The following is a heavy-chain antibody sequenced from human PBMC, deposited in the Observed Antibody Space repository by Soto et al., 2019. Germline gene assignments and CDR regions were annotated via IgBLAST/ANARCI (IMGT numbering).Heavy chain of an antibody. CDR2: MSPGSGDT. CDR3: ACITEYDILTGYKPIISSHYYFHGRDV. J-gene: IGHJ6*02. D-gene: IGHD3-9*01. CDR1: GSSFTNKD. Sequence: ASVNVSCKASGSSFTNKDVSWVRQATGQGLEWMGWMSPGSGDTGYAQKFQGRVTVTRDTSASTASMELSSLRSEDTAVYYCACITEYDILTGYKPIISSHYYFHGRDVGGQ. V-gene: IGHV1-8*01.